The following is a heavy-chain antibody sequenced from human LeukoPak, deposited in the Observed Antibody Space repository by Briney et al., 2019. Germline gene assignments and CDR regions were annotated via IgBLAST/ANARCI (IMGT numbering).Heavy chain of an antibody. CDR3: AKVRDIVVVVADY. CDR2: ISGSGGST. V-gene: IGHV3-23*01. CDR1: GFTFSSYA. D-gene: IGHD2-15*01. Sequence: PGGSLRLSCAASGFTFSSYAMSWVRQAPGKGLEWVSAISGSGGSTYYADSVKGRLTISRDNSKNTLYLQMNSLRAEDTAVYYCAKVRDIVVVVADYWGQGTLVTVSS. J-gene: IGHJ4*02.